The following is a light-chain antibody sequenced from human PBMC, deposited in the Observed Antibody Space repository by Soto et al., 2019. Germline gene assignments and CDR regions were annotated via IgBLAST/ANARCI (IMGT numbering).Light chain of an antibody. CDR3: CSYAGGYTYL. Sequence: QSVLTQPPSVSGAPGQRVTISCTGTSSNIGAGYDVHWYQQFPGTAPKLLIYRNNQWPSGVPDRFSGSKSGTSASLAISGLRSEDEADYFCCSYAGGYTYLFGTGTKVTVL. J-gene: IGLJ1*01. CDR2: RNN. V-gene: IGLV1-40*01. CDR1: SSNIGAGYD.